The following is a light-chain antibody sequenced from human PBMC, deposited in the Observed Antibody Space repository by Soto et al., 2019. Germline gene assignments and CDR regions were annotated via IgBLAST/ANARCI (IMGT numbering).Light chain of an antibody. V-gene: IGKV3-15*01. CDR2: GAS. Sequence: EIVMTQSPGTLSLSPGERATLSCRASQSFISIYLAWYQQKPGQAPRPLIYGASTRSTGIPARFSGSGSGTEFTLTISSLQSEDFAAYYCQQYHAWSDFGQGTRLEIK. CDR3: QQYHAWSD. CDR1: QSFISIY. J-gene: IGKJ5*01.